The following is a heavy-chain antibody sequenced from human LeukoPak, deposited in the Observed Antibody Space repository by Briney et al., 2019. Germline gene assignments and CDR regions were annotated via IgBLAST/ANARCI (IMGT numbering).Heavy chain of an antibody. D-gene: IGHD3-22*01. Sequence: PSETLSFTCTVSGGAISSYYWSWIRQPPGKGLVWFGYIYYGGSTNYNPSLKSRVPISVDTSKPQSSLKLSSVTAADTAVYYCARHYYDSSGYAHSYYYGMDVWGQGTTVTVSS. CDR2: IYYGGST. CDR1: GGAISSYY. CDR3: ARHYYDSSGYAHSYYYGMDV. J-gene: IGHJ6*02. V-gene: IGHV4-59*08.